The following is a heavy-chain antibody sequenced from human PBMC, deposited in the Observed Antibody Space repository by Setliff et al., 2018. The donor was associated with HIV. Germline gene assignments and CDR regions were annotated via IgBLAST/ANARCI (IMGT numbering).Heavy chain of an antibody. D-gene: IGHD3-10*01. V-gene: IGHV4-59*01. CDR2: IHESAYS. CDR1: GGSMDNYY. Sequence: PSETLSLTCIVSGGSMDNYYWNWVRQTPGKGLEWIGYIHESAYSHYTVSLRSRVTISMDTSKNQFSLTLRSVTAADRAVYYCARAQMHRGVVAWSLYYFDYWGQGALVTVSS. CDR3: ARAQMHRGVVAWSLYYFDY. J-gene: IGHJ4*02.